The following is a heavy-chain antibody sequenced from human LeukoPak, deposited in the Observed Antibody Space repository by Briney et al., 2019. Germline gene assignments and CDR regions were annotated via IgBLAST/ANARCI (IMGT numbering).Heavy chain of an antibody. V-gene: IGHV3-21*01. Sequence: GGSLRLSCAASGFTFSSYSMNWVRQAPGKGPEWVSAISSSSSYIYYADSVKGRFTISRDNAKNSLYLQMNSLRAEDTAVYYCARGKVAYDILTGPAEYFQHWGQGTLVTVSS. CDR3: ARGKVAYDILTGPAEYFQH. D-gene: IGHD3-9*01. CDR1: GFTFSSYS. J-gene: IGHJ1*01. CDR2: ISSSSSYI.